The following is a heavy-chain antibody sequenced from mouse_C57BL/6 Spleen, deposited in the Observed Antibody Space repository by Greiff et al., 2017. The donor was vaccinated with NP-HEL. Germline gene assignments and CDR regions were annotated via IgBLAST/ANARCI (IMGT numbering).Heavy chain of an antibody. Sequence: VQLQQSGPELVKPGDSVKISCKASGYSFTSYYIHWVKQRPGQGLEWIGWIYPGSGNTKYNEKFKGKATLTADTSSSTAYMQLSSLTSEDSAVYYCARGDYDDAMDYWGQGTSVTVSS. CDR1: GYSFTSYY. V-gene: IGHV1-66*01. D-gene: IGHD2-4*01. J-gene: IGHJ4*01. CDR3: ARGDYDDAMDY. CDR2: IYPGSGNT.